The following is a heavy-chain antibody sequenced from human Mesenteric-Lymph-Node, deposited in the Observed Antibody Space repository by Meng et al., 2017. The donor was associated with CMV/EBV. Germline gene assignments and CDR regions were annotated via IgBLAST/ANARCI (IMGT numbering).Heavy chain of an antibody. CDR1: GFPFSHYA. CDR2: IDGRGGT. V-gene: IGHV3-23*01. J-gene: IGHJ5*02. CDR3: AKDGWEYYFHSSGHYKT. D-gene: IGHD3-22*01. Sequence: SGFPFSHYAMTWVRQAPGKGLAWVSAIDGRGGTYYADSVRDRFTISRDNSKSTLYLHMNSLRADDTAIYYCAKDGWEYYFHSSGHYKTWGQGTLVTVSS.